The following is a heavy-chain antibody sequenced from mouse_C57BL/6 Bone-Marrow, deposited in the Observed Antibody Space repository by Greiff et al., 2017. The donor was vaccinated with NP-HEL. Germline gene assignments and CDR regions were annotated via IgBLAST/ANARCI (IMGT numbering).Heavy chain of an antibody. D-gene: IGHD1-1*01. CDR2: IHPYSGST. CDR1: GYTFTSYW. Sequence: VQLQQPGAELVKPGASVKLSCKASGYTFTSYWMPWVTQRPGQGLEWIGMIHPYSGSTNYNEKFKSKATLTVDKSSSTAYMQLSSLTSEDSAVYYCARDTTVVRYYAMDYWGQGTSVTVSS. J-gene: IGHJ4*01. V-gene: IGHV1-64*01. CDR3: ARDTTVVRYYAMDY.